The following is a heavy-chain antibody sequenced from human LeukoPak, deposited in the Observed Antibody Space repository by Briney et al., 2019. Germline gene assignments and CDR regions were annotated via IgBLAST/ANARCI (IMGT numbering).Heavy chain of an antibody. CDR2: IYYSGST. V-gene: IGHV4-59*11. J-gene: IGHJ3*02. CDR1: GGSISSHY. Sequence: RPSETLSLTCTVSGGSISSHYWSWIRQPPGKGLEWIGYIYYSGSTNYNPSLKSRVTISVDTSKNQFSLNLNSVTAADTAVYYCARDRGQNHHAFDIWGQGTMVTVSS. D-gene: IGHD1-14*01. CDR3: ARDRGQNHHAFDI.